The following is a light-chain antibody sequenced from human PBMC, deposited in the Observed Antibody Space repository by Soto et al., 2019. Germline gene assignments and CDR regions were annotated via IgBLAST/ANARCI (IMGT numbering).Light chain of an antibody. V-gene: IGLV1-40*01. Sequence: QSALTQSPSVSGAPGQRVTISFAGNSSNIGAGYDVHWYKQLPGTAPKVLIYGNDNRPLGVPDRFSGSKSGTSGSLVISGLQAEDEADYYCQSYDSSLSRFVFGSGTKVTVL. CDR2: GND. J-gene: IGLJ1*01. CDR1: SSNIGAGYD. CDR3: QSYDSSLSRFV.